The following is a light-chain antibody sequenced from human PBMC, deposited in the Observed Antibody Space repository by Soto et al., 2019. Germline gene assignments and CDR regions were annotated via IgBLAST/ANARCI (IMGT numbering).Light chain of an antibody. J-gene: IGLJ3*02. CDR2: EVV. CDR1: KNDIGVYDF. CDR3: SSYGGNDWV. V-gene: IGLV2-8*01. Sequence: QSALTQPPSASGSPGQSVTISCTGTKNDIGVYDFVSWYQHHPGKAPRLIIYEVVQRPSGVPDRFSGSKSGNTASLTVSGLQAADEADYHCSSYGGNDWVFGGGTKLTVL.